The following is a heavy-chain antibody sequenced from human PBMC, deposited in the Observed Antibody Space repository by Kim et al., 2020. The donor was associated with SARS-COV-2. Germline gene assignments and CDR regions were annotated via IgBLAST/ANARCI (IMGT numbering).Heavy chain of an antibody. CDR3: AGFFIAAVGSPNY. CDR2: IYYSGSS. V-gene: IGHV4-61*01. D-gene: IGHD6-13*01. Sequence: SETLSLTCFVSGASVTTGRYYWTWIRQTPGKGLEWIGNIYYSGSSNYNPSLRSRVSISVDTSESQFYLRLRSVTAADTAIYYCAGFFIAAVGSPNYWGRG. J-gene: IGHJ4*02. CDR1: GASVTTGRYY.